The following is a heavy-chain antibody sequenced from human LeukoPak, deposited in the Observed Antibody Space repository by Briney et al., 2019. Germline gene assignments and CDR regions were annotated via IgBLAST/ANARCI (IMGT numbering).Heavy chain of an antibody. D-gene: IGHD3-22*01. CDR3: AKDPTHYRVWDYYETIGLSY. V-gene: IGHV3-21*01. Sequence: GGSLKLSCAASGFTFSSYSMNWVRQAPGKGLEWVSSISSSSSYIYYADSVKGRFTISRDNSKNTLYLQMNSLRAEDTAVYYCAKDPTHYRVWDYYETIGLSYWGQGTLVTVSS. J-gene: IGHJ4*02. CDR2: ISSSSSYI. CDR1: GFTFSSYS.